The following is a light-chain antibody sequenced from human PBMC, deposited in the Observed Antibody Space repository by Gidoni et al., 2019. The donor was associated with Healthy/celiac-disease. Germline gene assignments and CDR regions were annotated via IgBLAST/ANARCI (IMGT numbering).Light chain of an antibody. CDR2: GNS. V-gene: IGLV1-40*01. Sequence: QSVLTQPPSVSGATGQRFTISCTGSSSNIGAGYVVHWYQQLPGTAPKPLIYGNSHRPSGVPDRFSGSKSGTSASLAITGLQAEDEADYYCQSYDSSLSGFVVFGGGTKLTVL. CDR3: QSYDSSLSGFVV. J-gene: IGLJ2*01. CDR1: SSNIGAGYV.